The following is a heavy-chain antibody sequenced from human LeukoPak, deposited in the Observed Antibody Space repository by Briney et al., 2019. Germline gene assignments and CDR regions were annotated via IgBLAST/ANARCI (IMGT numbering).Heavy chain of an antibody. CDR3: AYNRNFALDN. V-gene: IGHV4/OR15-8*01. D-gene: IGHD1-14*01. CDR2: VYHSGGA. CDR1: GASIASHSW. J-gene: IGHJ4*01. Sequence: SETLSLTCAVSGASIASHSWWSWVRQPPGKGLEWIGEVYHSGGANYKPSLKSRVTISVDTSRDHFSLKLTSVTAADTAVYFCAYNRNFALDNWGQGTLVTVSS.